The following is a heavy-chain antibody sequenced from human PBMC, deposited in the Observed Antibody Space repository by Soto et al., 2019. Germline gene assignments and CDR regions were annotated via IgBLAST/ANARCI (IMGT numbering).Heavy chain of an antibody. V-gene: IGHV3-7*01. J-gene: IGHJ4*02. D-gene: IGHD3-10*01. CDR3: ARAGGWANIRGGRGPSEQGEYLDY. CDR2: IKQDGSEK. Sequence: GGSLRLSCAASGFTFSSYWMSWVRQAPGKGLEWVANIKQDGSEKYYVDSVKGRFTISRDNAKNSLYLQMNSLRAEDTAVYYCARAGGWANIRGGRGPSEQGEYLDYWGQGTLVTVSS. CDR1: GFTFSSYW.